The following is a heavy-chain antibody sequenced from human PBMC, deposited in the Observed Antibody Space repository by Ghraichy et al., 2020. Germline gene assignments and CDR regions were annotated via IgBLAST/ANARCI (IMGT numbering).Heavy chain of an antibody. CDR2: ISYDGSNK. Sequence: GGSLRLSCAASGFTFSSYAMHWVRQAPGKGLEWVAVISYDGSNKYYADSVKGRFTISRDNSKNTLYLQMNSLRAEDTAVYYCARDKQWPRNYFDYWGQGTLVTVSS. J-gene: IGHJ4*02. CDR3: ARDKQWPRNYFDY. V-gene: IGHV3-30-3*01. D-gene: IGHD6-19*01. CDR1: GFTFSSYA.